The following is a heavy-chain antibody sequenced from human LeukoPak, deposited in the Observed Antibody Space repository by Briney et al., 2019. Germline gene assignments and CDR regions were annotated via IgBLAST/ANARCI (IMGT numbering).Heavy chain of an antibody. CDR1: GGSISSYY. D-gene: IGHD6-19*01. Sequence: SETLSLTCTVSGGSISSYYWSWIRQPPGKGLEWIGYIYYSGSTNYNPSLKSRVTISVDTSKNQFYLKLSSVTAADTAVYYCARESIAVAGTSPYNWLDPWGQGTLVTVSS. J-gene: IGHJ5*02. V-gene: IGHV4-59*01. CDR3: ARESIAVAGTSPYNWLDP. CDR2: IYYSGST.